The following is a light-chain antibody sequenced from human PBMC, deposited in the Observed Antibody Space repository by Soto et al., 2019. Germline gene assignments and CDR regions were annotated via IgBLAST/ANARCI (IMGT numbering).Light chain of an antibody. CDR2: TAS. J-gene: IGKJ4*01. CDR3: QQSYNALT. V-gene: IGKV1-39*01. Sequence: DIPMTQTPSSLSASVGDRDTITCRASQDIRTYLNWYQQKPGKAPKLLIYTASNLQSGVPSRFSGSGSGTDFTLTISSLQPEDFATYYCQQSYNALTFGGGTNVEIK. CDR1: QDIRTY.